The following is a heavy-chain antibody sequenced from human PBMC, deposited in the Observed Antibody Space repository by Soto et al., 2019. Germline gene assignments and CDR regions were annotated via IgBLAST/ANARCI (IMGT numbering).Heavy chain of an antibody. D-gene: IGHD5-12*01. Sequence: GGSLRLSCAASGFTFSSYDMHWVRQATGKGLEWVSAIGTAGDTYYPGSVKGRFTISRENAKNSLYLQMNSLRAEDTAVYYCARAPRGYSGYDYFDYWGQGTLVTVSS. J-gene: IGHJ4*02. CDR1: GFTFSSYD. CDR3: ARAPRGYSGYDYFDY. CDR2: IGTAGDT. V-gene: IGHV3-13*01.